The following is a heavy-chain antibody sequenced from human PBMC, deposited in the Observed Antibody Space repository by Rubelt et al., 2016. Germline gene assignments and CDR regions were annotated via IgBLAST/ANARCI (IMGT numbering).Heavy chain of an antibody. CDR1: GYTSTSYG. Sequence: VQLVQSGTEVKKPGASVKVSCKASGYTSTSYGMSWVRQAHGQGLEWIGWISAYNGNTMSAQKFQGRVNVTTDTVRSTAYRELRSLRADGTAGYYCARDRWQQPDYWGQGTLVTVSS. D-gene: IGHD6-13*01. CDR3: ARDRWQQPDY. CDR2: ISAYNGNT. V-gene: IGHV1-18*01. J-gene: IGHJ4*02.